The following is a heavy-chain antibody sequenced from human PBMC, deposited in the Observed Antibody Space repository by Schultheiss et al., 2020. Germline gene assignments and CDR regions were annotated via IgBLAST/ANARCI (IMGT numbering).Heavy chain of an antibody. CDR2: IDWDDDK. Sequence: TLSLTCAVSGGSISSSNWWSWVRQPPGKGLEWLALIDWDDDKYYSPSLKSRLTITKDTSKNQVVLTMTNMDPVDTATYYCAHRRDYYGSGSYWAYWGQGTLVTVSS. CDR1: GGSISSSNW. J-gene: IGHJ4*02. D-gene: IGHD3-10*01. CDR3: AHRRDYYGSGSYWAY. V-gene: IGHV2-70*12.